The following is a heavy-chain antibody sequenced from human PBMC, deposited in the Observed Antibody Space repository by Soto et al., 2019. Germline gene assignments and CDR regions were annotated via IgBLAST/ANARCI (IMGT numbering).Heavy chain of an antibody. CDR2: INHSGST. CDR3: AGTTTDPIDY. J-gene: IGHJ4*02. Sequence: ETLSLTXAVYGGSFSXYYWSWIRQPPGKGLEWIGEINHSGSTNYNPSLKSRVTISVDTSKNQFSLKLSSVTAAGTAVYYCAGTTTDPIDYWGQGTLVTVSS. D-gene: IGHD4-4*01. V-gene: IGHV4-34*01. CDR1: GGSFSXYY.